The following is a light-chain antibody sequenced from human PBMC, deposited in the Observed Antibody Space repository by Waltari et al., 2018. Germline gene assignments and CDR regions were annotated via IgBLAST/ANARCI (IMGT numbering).Light chain of an antibody. CDR3: QQYGSSPRT. J-gene: IGKJ3*01. V-gene: IGKV4-1*01. CDR1: QSVLYTSDNKNY. CDR2: GAS. Sequence: DIVMTQSPDSLAVSLGERATINCKSSQSVLYTSDNKNYLAWFQQKPGQAPRPLIYGASHRAPGIPDRFSGSGSGTDFTLTISRLEPEDFAVYYCQQYGSSPRTFGPGTKVDIK.